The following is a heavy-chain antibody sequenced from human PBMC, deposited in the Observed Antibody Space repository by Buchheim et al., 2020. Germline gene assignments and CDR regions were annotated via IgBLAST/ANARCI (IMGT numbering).Heavy chain of an antibody. CDR2: IYYSGST. CDR3: GRGTTVTALDY. Sequence: QVQLQESGPGLVKPSETLSLTCTVPGGSISSYYWSWIRQPPGKGLEWIGYIYYSGSTNYNPSLKSRGTTSVDTSKNQFSLMQSCVTAADTAGYYCGRGTTVTALDYWGQGTL. CDR1: GGSISSYY. D-gene: IGHD4-17*01. V-gene: IGHV4-59*01. J-gene: IGHJ4*02.